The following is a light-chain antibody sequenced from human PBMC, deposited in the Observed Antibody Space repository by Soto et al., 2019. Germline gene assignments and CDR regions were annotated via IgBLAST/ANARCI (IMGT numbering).Light chain of an antibody. V-gene: IGKV1-5*01. Sequence: DIQLTQSPSILSASVGDRVTITCRASQSVRSWLAWYQQKPGKAPNLLIYYASNLASGVPSRFSGSGSGTEYTLSIISLQPDDFATYFCQQYNSHSLYSFGQGTKLEIK. CDR3: QQYNSHSLYS. CDR1: QSVRSW. J-gene: IGKJ2*01. CDR2: YAS.